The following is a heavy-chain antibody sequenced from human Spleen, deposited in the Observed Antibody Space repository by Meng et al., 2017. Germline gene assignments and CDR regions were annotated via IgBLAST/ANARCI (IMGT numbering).Heavy chain of an antibody. CDR3: AKGLGYGGTLAFDH. V-gene: IGHV3-23*01. CDR2: ISGSGGNT. CDR1: GFTFSSFA. Sequence: GGSLRLSCAASGFTFSSFAMSWVRQAPGKGLEWVSGISGSGGNTYYADSVKGRFTISRDNSKNTLYLQMNSLRAEDTAIYYCAKGLGYGGTLAFDHWGQEIRVT. D-gene: IGHD4-23*01. J-gene: IGHJ4*02.